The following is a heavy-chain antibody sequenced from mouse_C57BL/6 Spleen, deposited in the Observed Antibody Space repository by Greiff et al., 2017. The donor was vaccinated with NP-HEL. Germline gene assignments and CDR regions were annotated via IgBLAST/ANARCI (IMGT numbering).Heavy chain of an antibody. CDR2: INPSTGGT. V-gene: IGHV1-42*01. J-gene: IGHJ1*03. D-gene: IGHD1-1*01. Sequence: VQLQQSGPELVKPGASVKISCKASGYSFTGYYMNWVKQSPEKSLEWIGEINPSTGGTTYNQKFKAKATLTVVKSSSTAYMQLKSLTSEDSAVYYCARGGEITTVGRYFDVWGTGTTVTVSS. CDR3: ARGGEITTVGRYFDV. CDR1: GYSFTGYY.